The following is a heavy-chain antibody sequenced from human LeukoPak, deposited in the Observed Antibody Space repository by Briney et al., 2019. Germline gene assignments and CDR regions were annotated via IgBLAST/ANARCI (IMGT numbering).Heavy chain of an antibody. CDR3: VRDGANWEEPNDAFDT. J-gene: IGHJ3*02. V-gene: IGHV4-4*07. CDR2: LYTTGTT. D-gene: IGHD1-26*01. CDR1: GASITSCY. Sequence: SETLSLTCAVSGASITSCYWSWVRQSAGKGLEWIGRLYTTGTTNYNPYPKSRVTMSGDSSKNQLSLTLTSVTAADTAVYYCVRDGANWEEPNDAFDTWGQGTLVTVSS.